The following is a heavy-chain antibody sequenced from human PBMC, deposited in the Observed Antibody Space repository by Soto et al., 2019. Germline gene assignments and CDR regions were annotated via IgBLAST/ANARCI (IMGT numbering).Heavy chain of an antibody. D-gene: IGHD2-2*01. V-gene: IGHV3-74*01. CDR3: VRDGHCITTSCYGNCFDR. J-gene: IGHJ5*02. CDR1: GFTFRTYW. Sequence: GGALGLSCAPSGFTFRTYWMHWIRQVPGKGLEWVSRINSDASHTYYADSVKGRFTISRDNAKNTLPLEMNSLRAEDTAVYYCVRDGHCITTSCYGNCFDRWGRRTLVAVAS. CDR2: INSDASHT.